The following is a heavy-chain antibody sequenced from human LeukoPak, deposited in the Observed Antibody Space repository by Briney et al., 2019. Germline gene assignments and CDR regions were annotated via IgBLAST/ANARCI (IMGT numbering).Heavy chain of an antibody. CDR2: ISYDGSNK. Sequence: PGGSLRLSCAASGFTFSSYAMHWVRQAPGKGLEWVAVISYDGSNKYYADSVRGRFTISRDNAKNSLYLQMNSLRAEDTAVYYCARDPYSGSYGNYYHYFMDVWGKGTTVTISS. D-gene: IGHD1-26*01. J-gene: IGHJ6*03. V-gene: IGHV3-30*04. CDR3: ARDPYSGSYGNYYHYFMDV. CDR1: GFTFSSYA.